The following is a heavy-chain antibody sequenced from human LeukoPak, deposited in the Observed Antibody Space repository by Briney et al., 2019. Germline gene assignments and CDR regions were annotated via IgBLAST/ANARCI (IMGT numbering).Heavy chain of an antibody. CDR2: ISGSGGST. V-gene: IGHV3-23*01. J-gene: IGHJ6*03. CDR1: GFTFSSYA. Sequence: PGGSLRLSCAASGFTFSSYAVSWVRQAPGKGLEWVSAISGSGGSTYYADSVKGRFTISRDNSKNTLYLQMNSLRAEDTAVYYCAKGEPYYYDSSGYTTPYYYMDVWGKGTTVTVSS. D-gene: IGHD3-22*01. CDR3: AKGEPYYYDSSGYTTPYYYMDV.